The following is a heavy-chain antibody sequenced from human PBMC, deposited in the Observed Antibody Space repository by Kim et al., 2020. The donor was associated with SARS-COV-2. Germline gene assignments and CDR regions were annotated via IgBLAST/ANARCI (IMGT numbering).Heavy chain of an antibody. CDR3: TGDRSV. V-gene: IGHV3-72*01. J-gene: IGHJ6*02. Sequence: ANGHTTEYAASAKGRFTISRDESKNSVYLQMDSLKSEDTAVYYCTGDRSVWGQGTRVTVSS. CDR2: ANGHTT.